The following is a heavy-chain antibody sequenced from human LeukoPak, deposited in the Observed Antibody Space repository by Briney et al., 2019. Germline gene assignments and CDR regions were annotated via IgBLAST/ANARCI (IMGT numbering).Heavy chain of an antibody. CDR3: AKKLGFIPQFDY. D-gene: IGHD6-13*01. V-gene: IGHV3-23*01. J-gene: IGHJ4*02. CDR2: ISVSSRTT. CDR1: GLTFSTEA. Sequence: PGGSLRLSCEVSGLTFSTEAMTWVRQAPGKGLEWVSSISVSSRTTYYADSVQGRFTISRDNSRNTVYLQMNSLRVEDTAFYYCAKKLGFIPQFDYWSQGTLVAVSS.